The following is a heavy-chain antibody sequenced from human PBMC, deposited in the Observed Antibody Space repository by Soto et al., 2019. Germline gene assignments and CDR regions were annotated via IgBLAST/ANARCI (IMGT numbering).Heavy chain of an antibody. V-gene: IGHV3-30-3*01. CDR1: GFTFSRYA. CDR2: ISYDGSNK. D-gene: IGHD4-4*01. Sequence: QVQLVESGGGVVQPGRSLRLSCAASGFTFSRYAMHWVRQAPGKGLEWVAVISYDGSNKYYADSVKGRFTISRDNSKNTLYLQMNSLRLEDTAVYYCARPLWRDDYNWGYFDLWGRGNLVTVSS. J-gene: IGHJ2*01. CDR3: ARPLWRDDYNWGYFDL.